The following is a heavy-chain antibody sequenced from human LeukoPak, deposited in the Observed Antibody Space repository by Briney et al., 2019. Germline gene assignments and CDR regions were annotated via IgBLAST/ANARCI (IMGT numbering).Heavy chain of an antibody. CDR3: ARMEGIAGGTENAFDI. D-gene: IGHD6-13*01. J-gene: IGHJ3*02. Sequence: SETLSLTCTVSGGSISSSSYYWGWIRQPPGKGLEWIGNLYYTGNTYYNPSLKSRVTMSLDTSKNQFSLNLYSVTAADTAVYYCARMEGIAGGTENAFDIWGQGTMVTVSS. V-gene: IGHV4-39*07. CDR2: LYYTGNT. CDR1: GGSISSSSYY.